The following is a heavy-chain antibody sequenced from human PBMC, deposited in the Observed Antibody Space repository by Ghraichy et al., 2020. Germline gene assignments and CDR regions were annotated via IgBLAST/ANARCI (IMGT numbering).Heavy chain of an antibody. Sequence: GGSLRLSCAASGFTFSSYWMSWVRQAPGKGLEWVANIKQDGSEKYYVDSVKGRFTISRDNAKNSLYLQMNSLRAEDTAVYYCARLVAGTLAVPDAFDIWGQGTMVTVSS. CDR2: IKQDGSEK. CDR1: GFTFSSYW. D-gene: IGHD6-19*01. J-gene: IGHJ3*02. V-gene: IGHV3-7*03. CDR3: ARLVAGTLAVPDAFDI.